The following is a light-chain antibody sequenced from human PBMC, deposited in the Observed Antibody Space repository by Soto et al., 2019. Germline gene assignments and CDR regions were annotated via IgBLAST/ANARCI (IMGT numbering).Light chain of an antibody. CDR3: SSFTTTSTQV. J-gene: IGLJ1*01. CDR2: EVT. CDR1: SSDVGRYNY. V-gene: IGLV2-14*01. Sequence: QSALTQPASVSGSPGQPISISCTGTSSDVGRYNYVSWYQQHPVKAPKLIIYEVTNRPSGVSYRFSGSKSGNTASLTISGLQAEDEATFYCSSFTTTSTQVFGTGTKLTVL.